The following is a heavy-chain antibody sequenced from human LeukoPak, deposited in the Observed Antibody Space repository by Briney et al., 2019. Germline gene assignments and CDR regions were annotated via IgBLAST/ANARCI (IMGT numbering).Heavy chain of an antibody. J-gene: IGHJ5*02. CDR3: ARGSSSWPNMNWFDP. D-gene: IGHD6-13*01. Sequence: PGGSLRLSCAASGFTFSSYGMHWVRQAPGKGLEWVAVISYDGSNKYYADSVKGRFTISRDNSKNTLYLQMNSLRAEDTAVYYCARGSSSWPNMNWFDPWGQGTLVTVSS. CDR2: ISYDGSNK. V-gene: IGHV3-30*03. CDR1: GFTFSSYG.